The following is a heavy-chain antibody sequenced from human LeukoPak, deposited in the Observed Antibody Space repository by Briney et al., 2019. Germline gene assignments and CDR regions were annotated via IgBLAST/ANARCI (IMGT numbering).Heavy chain of an antibody. D-gene: IGHD3-3*01. CDR3: ARGTPYYDLWSGLAADY. V-gene: IGHV4-59*01. CDR1: GGSISSYY. CDR2: IYYSGST. J-gene: IGHJ4*02. Sequence: SETLSLTCTVSGGSISSYYWSWIRQAPGKELEWIGYIYYSGSTNYNPSLKSRVTISVDTSKNQFSLKLSSVTAADTAVYYCARGTPYYDLWSGLAADYWGKGTLVTVSS.